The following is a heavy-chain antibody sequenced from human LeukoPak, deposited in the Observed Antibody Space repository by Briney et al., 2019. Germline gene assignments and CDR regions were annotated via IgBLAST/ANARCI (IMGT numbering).Heavy chain of an antibody. CDR1: GFTFSDYY. Sequence: PGGSPRLSCAASGFTFSDYYMSWIRQAPGKGLEWVSYISNSGRTIYYADSVKGRFTISRDNAKNSLYLQMNSLRAEDTAVYYCARGGVRYYDILTGYYDYWGQGTLVTVSS. CDR2: ISNSGRTI. D-gene: IGHD3-9*01. CDR3: ARGGVRYYDILTGYYDY. J-gene: IGHJ4*02. V-gene: IGHV3-11*01.